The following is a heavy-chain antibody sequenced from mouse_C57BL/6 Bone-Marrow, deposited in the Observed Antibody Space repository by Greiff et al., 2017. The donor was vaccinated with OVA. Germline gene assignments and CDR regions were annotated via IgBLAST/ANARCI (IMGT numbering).Heavy chain of an antibody. V-gene: IGHV1-50*01. CDR2: IDPSDSYT. CDR3: AATYDYDLGNAMDY. D-gene: IGHD2-4*01. Sequence: QVQLKQPGAELVKPGASVKLSCKASGYTFTSYWMQWVKQRPGQGLEWIGEIDPSDSYTNYNQKFKGKATLTVDTSSSTAYMQLSSLTSEDAAVYYCAATYDYDLGNAMDYWGQGTSVTVSS. J-gene: IGHJ4*01. CDR1: GYTFTSYW.